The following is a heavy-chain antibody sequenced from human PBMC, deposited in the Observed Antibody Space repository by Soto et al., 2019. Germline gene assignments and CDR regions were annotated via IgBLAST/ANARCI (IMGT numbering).Heavy chain of an antibody. D-gene: IGHD3-9*01. V-gene: IGHV1-2*04. Sequence: ASVKVSCKASGYTFTSYAIHWVRLAPGQGLEWMGWINPNSGGTNYVQKFQDWVTMTRDTSISTAFMELSRLRSDDTAVYYCARGGLLRYFDWLPIEHWGQGTLVTVSS. CDR3: ARGGLLRYFDWLPIEH. CDR1: GYTFTSYA. J-gene: IGHJ4*02. CDR2: INPNSGGT.